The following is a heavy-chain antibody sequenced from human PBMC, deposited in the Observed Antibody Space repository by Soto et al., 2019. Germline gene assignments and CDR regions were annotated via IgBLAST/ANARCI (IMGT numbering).Heavy chain of an antibody. Sequence: SLRLSCAASGFTFSSYGMYWVRQAPGKGLEWVAFTSYDGSNKYYADSVKGRFTISRDNSKNTLYLQMNSLRVEDTAMYYCAKGTRGVVTAPLDYWGQGTLVTVSS. J-gene: IGHJ4*02. CDR3: AKGTRGVVTAPLDY. CDR2: TSYDGSNK. D-gene: IGHD2-21*02. V-gene: IGHV3-30*18. CDR1: GFTFSSYG.